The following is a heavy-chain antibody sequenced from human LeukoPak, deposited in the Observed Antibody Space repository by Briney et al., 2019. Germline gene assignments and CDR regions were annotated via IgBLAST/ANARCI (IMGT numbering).Heavy chain of an antibody. D-gene: IGHD2-2*02. CDR1: GYTFTGYY. CDR3: ARVMGYCSSTSCYKWNDY. Sequence: ASVKVSCKASGYTFTGYYMHWVRQAPGQGLEWMGWINPNSGGTNYAQKFQGRVTMTRDTSISTAYMGLSRLRSDDTAVYYCARVMGYCSSTSCYKWNDYWGQGTLVTVSS. J-gene: IGHJ4*02. CDR2: INPNSGGT. V-gene: IGHV1-2*02.